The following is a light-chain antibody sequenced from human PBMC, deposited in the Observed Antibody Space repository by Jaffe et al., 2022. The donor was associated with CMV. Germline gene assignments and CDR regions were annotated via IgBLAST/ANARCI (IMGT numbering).Light chain of an antibody. CDR1: NIGTKS. V-gene: IGLV3-21*04. Sequence: SYVLTQPPALSVAPGKTAKITCGGDNIGTKSVHWYRQKPGRAPVLAIYYDSDRPSGIPERFSGSNSGNTATLTISRVEAGDEADYYCQVWDNSGDHPVFGGGTKLTVL. J-gene: IGLJ2*01. CDR3: QVWDNSGDHPV. CDR2: YDS.